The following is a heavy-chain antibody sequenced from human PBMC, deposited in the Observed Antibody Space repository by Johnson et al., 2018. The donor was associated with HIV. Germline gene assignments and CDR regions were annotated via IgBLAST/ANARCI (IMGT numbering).Heavy chain of an antibody. CDR1: GFTFRSYA. Sequence: QVQLVESGGGVVQPGRSLRLSCAASGFTFRSYAMHWVRQAPGKGLEWVAVISYDGSNKFYADSVKGLFTVSRDNSKNTVSLQMNSPRVEDTAVYYCARVRDGRENAFNIWGQGTMVTVS. V-gene: IGHV3-30*04. J-gene: IGHJ3*02. D-gene: IGHD1-26*01. CDR3: ARVRDGRENAFNI. CDR2: ISYDGSNK.